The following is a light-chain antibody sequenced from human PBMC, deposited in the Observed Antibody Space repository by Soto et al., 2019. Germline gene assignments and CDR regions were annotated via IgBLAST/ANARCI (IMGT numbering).Light chain of an antibody. CDR2: GAS. Sequence: EIVLTQSPGTLSLSPGERATLSCRASQSISSRYLAWYQQKPGQAPRLLIYGASSRAPGISDRFSGSGSGTDFTLTISRLEPEDFAVYYCQQYGSTGTFGPGTKVDIK. CDR1: QSISSRY. CDR3: QQYGSTGT. V-gene: IGKV3-20*01. J-gene: IGKJ3*01.